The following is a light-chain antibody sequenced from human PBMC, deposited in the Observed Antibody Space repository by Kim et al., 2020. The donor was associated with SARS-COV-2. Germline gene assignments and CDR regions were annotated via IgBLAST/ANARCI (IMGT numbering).Light chain of an antibody. Sequence: LSPGEGVTLSCRASQSVSSYLAWYQKKPGQASRLLIYDASNRATGIPARCSGSGAGTDFTLTISSLEHEDFADYYWQQRSNRSLTFGGGTKVDIK. CDR1: QSVSSY. CDR3: QQRSNRSLT. CDR2: DAS. V-gene: IGKV3-11*01. J-gene: IGKJ4*02.